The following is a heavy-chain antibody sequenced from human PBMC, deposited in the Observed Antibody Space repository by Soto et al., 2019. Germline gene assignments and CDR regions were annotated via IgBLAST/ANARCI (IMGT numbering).Heavy chain of an antibody. D-gene: IGHD3-10*01. CDR2: IIPMYGPA. CDR3: ARVTSMVRGVIDNWFDP. Sequence: QVPLVQSGAEVKKPGSSVTVSCKASGGTFSSYAIHWVRQAPGQGLEWMGGIIPMYGPAKYAQRFQGRVTITADESTTTVYMELTSLPSQDTAVYYGARVTSMVRGVIDNWFDPWGHGTLVTVSS. CDR1: GGTFSSYA. V-gene: IGHV1-69*01. J-gene: IGHJ5*02.